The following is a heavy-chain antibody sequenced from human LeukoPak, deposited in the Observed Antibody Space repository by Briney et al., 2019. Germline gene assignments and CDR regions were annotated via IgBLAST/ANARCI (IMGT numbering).Heavy chain of an antibody. CDR3: TTTSYDILGYHDY. CDR2: ISGSGGST. CDR1: GFTFSSYA. J-gene: IGHJ4*02. Sequence: GGSLRLSCAASGFTFSSYAMSWVRQAPGKGLEWVSAISGSGGSTHYADSVKGRFTISRDNSKNTLYLQMNSLRAEDTAVYYCTTTSYDILGYHDYWGQGTLVTVSS. D-gene: IGHD3-9*01. V-gene: IGHV3-23*01.